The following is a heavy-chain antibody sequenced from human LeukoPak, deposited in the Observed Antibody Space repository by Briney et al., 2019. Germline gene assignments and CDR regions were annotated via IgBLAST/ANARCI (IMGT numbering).Heavy chain of an antibody. Sequence: SVKVSCKASGGTFSSYAISWARQAPGQGLEWMGGIIPIFGTANYAQKFQGRVTITTDESTSTAYMELSSLRSEDTAVYYCARSAYSSTSRFDYWGQGTLVTVSS. CDR1: GGTFSSYA. CDR2: IIPIFGTA. CDR3: ARSAYSSTSRFDY. D-gene: IGHD2-2*01. V-gene: IGHV1-69*05. J-gene: IGHJ4*02.